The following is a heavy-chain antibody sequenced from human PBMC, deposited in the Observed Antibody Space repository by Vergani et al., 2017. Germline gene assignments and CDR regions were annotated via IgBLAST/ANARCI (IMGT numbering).Heavy chain of an antibody. V-gene: IGHV1-69*02. CDR1: GGTFSSYT. J-gene: IGHJ6*02. Sequence: QVQLVQSGAEVKKPGSSVKVSCKASGGTFSSYTISWVRQAPGQGLEWMGRIIPILGIANYAQKFQGRVKITADKSTSTAYMELSSLRSEDTAVYYCARAAAGNYYYYGMDVWGQGTTVTVSS. D-gene: IGHD6-13*01. CDR3: ARAAAGNYYYYGMDV. CDR2: IIPILGIA.